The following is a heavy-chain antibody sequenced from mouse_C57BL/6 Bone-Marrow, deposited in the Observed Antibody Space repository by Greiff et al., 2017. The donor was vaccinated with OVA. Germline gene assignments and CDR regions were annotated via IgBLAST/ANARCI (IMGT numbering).Heavy chain of an antibody. D-gene: IGHD1-1*01. Sequence: EVKLMESGAELVKPGASVKLSCTASGFNIKDYYMHWVKQRTEQGLEWIGRIDPEDGETKYAPKFQGKATITADTSSNTAYLQLSSLTSEDTAVYYGARWRITTVVPFAYWGQGTLVTVSA. V-gene: IGHV14-2*01. CDR2: IDPEDGET. CDR1: GFNIKDYY. CDR3: ARWRITTVVPFAY. J-gene: IGHJ3*01.